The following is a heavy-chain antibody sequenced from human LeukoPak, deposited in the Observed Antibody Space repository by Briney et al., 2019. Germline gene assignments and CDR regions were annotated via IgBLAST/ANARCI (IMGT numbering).Heavy chain of an antibody. J-gene: IGHJ6*02. D-gene: IGHD3-22*01. CDR3: ARDNPLGYYDSSGYSIYYYYYGMDV. CDR2: INPNSGGT. Sequence: ASVKVSCKASGYTFTGYYMHWVRQAPGQGLEWMGWINPNSGGTNYAQKLQGRVTMTTDTSTSTAYMELRSLRSDDTAVYYCARDNPLGYYDSSGYSIYYYYYGMDVWGQGTTVTVSS. CDR1: GYTFTGYY. V-gene: IGHV1-2*02.